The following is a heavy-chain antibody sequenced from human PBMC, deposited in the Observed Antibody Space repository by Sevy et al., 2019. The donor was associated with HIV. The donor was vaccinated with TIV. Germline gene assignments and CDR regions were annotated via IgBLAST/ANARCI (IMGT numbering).Heavy chain of an antibody. D-gene: IGHD1-26*01. Sequence: SETLSLTCTVSGGSITSLDWNWIRQPPGKGLEWIANIYYNGHINYNPALKSRVTLSLDTSKNHFSLRLSSVTAADTAMYYCAGENAWGRGYSWGQGTLVTVSS. CDR3: AGENAWGRGYS. V-gene: IGHV4-59*08. CDR1: GGSITSLD. CDR2: IYYNGHI. J-gene: IGHJ4*02.